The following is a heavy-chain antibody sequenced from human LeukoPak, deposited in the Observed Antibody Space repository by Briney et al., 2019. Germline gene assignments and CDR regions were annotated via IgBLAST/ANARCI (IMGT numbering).Heavy chain of an antibody. CDR3: ARDLSHWGTGVAGISSYYFVY. D-gene: IGHD6-19*01. CDR2: INPSGGST. CDR1: GYTFTSYY. J-gene: IGHJ4*02. V-gene: IGHV1-46*01. Sequence: ASVKVSCKASGYTFTSYYMHWVRQAPGQGLEWMGIINPSGGSTSYAQKFQGRVTMTRDMSTSTVYMELSSLRSEDTAVYYCARDLSHWGTGVAGISSYYFVYWGQGTLVTVSS.